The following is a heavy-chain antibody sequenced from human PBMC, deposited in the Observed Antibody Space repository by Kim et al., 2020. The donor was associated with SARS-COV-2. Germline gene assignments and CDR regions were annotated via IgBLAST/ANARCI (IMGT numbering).Heavy chain of an antibody. CDR3: ARWGDTSMVRGVYGDY. J-gene: IGHJ4*02. V-gene: IGHV4-59*08. CDR1: GGSISSYY. Sequence: SETLSLTCTVSGGSISSYYWSWIRQPPGKGLEWIGYIYYSGSTNYNPSLKSRVTISVDTSKNQFSLKLSSVTAADTAVYYCARWGDTSMVRGVYGDYWGQGTLVTVSS. CDR2: IYYSGST. D-gene: IGHD3-10*01.